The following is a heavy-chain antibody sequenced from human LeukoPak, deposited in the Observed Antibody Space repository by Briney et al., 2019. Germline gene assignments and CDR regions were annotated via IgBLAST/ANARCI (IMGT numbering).Heavy chain of an antibody. CDR1: GFTFSSDG. Sequence: PGGSLRLSCAASGFTFSSDGMSWVRQAPGKGLEWVSAITGSGGTTYYADSVKGRFTISRENSKNALYLQMHSLRAEDPAVYYCAKVRGGYSGRDDAFDIWGQGTMVTVSS. V-gene: IGHV3-23*01. CDR3: AKVRGGYSGRDDAFDI. CDR2: ITGSGGTT. D-gene: IGHD1-26*01. J-gene: IGHJ3*02.